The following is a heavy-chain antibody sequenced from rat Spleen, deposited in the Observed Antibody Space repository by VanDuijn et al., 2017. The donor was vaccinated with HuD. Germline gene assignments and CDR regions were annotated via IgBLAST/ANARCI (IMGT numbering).Heavy chain of an antibody. Sequence: EVQLVASGGGLVQPGRSMKLSCAASGFTFSNYYMAWVRQAPTKGLEWVASISTGGGNTNYRDSVKGRFTISRDTAKSTLYLQMNSLRSEDTATYYCARRKDGGWYFDFWGPGTMVTVSS. CDR3: ARRKDGGWYFDF. CDR2: ISTGGGNT. V-gene: IGHV5-25*01. D-gene: IGHD1-12*02. CDR1: GFTFSNYY. J-gene: IGHJ1*01.